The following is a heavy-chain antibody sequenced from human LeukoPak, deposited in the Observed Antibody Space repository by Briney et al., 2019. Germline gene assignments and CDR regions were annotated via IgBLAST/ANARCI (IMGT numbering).Heavy chain of an antibody. CDR3: ARGNRLYAGGWSRRPSDY. D-gene: IGHD2-8*01. CDR1: GYTFTNYD. J-gene: IGHJ4*02. V-gene: IGHV1-8*02. CDR2: LNPIDGNV. Sequence: ASVKVSCKASGYTFTNYDINWLRQATGQRLEWVGPLNPIDGNVVSVEKFEGRLTMTRDTSINTAYMELSNLESEDTAVYCCARGNRLYAGGWSRRPSDYWGQGTLVTVSS.